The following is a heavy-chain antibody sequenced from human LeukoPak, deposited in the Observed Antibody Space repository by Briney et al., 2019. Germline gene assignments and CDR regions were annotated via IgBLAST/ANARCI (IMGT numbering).Heavy chain of an antibody. CDR1: GYTFTGYY. J-gene: IGHJ4*02. V-gene: IGHV1-2*02. CDR2: INPNSGGT. Sequence: ASVKVSCKASGYTFTGYYIHWVRQAPGQGLEWMGWINPNSGGTNYAQKFQGRVTMTRDTSISTAYMELSRLRSDDTAVYYCASSYSSGWSRFDYWGQGTLVTVSS. CDR3: ASSYSSGWSRFDY. D-gene: IGHD6-19*01.